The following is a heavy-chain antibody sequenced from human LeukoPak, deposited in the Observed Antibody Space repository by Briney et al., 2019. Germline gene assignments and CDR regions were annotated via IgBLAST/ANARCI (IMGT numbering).Heavy chain of an antibody. J-gene: IGHJ4*02. Sequence: PSETLSLTCAVYGGSFSGYYWSWIRQPPGKGLEWIGEINHSGSTNYNPSLKSRVTISVDTSKNQFSLKLSSVTAADTAVYYCARAGVGWLQFRVNYFDYWGQGTLVTVSS. CDR1: GGSFSGYY. D-gene: IGHD5-24*01. CDR3: ARAGVGWLQFRVNYFDY. CDR2: INHSGST. V-gene: IGHV4-34*01.